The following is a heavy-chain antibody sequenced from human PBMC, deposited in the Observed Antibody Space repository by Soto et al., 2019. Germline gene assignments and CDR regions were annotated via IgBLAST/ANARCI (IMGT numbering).Heavy chain of an antibody. D-gene: IGHD6-13*01. CDR2: IFSSGST. CDR1: GGSIRSGAYY. CDR3: ARVIDSSSWFWFDP. Sequence: TLSLTCTVSGGSIRSGAYYWSWIRQHPGKGLEWIGYIFSSGSTSYNPSLKSRVTISVDTSKNQFSLKVGSVTAADTAVYYCARVIDSSSWFWFDPWGQGTLVTVSS. J-gene: IGHJ5*02. V-gene: IGHV4-31*03.